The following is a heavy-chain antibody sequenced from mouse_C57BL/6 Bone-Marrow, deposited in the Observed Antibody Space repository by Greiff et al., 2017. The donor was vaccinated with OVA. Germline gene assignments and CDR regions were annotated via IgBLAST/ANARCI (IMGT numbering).Heavy chain of an antibody. CDR3: ARVGGYGNWKYFDV. Sequence: QVQLQQPGTELVKPGASVKLSCKASGYTFTSYWMHWVKPRPGQGLEWIGNINPSNGGTNSNEKFKSKATLTVDKSSSTAYMQLSSLTSEDSAVYYCARVGGYGNWKYFDVWGTGTTVTVSS. CDR2: INPSNGGT. D-gene: IGHD2-1*01. J-gene: IGHJ1*03. V-gene: IGHV1-53*01. CDR1: GYTFTSYW.